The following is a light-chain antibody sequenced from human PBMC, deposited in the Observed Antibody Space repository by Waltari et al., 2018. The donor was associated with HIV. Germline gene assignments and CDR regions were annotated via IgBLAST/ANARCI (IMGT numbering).Light chain of an antibody. CDR2: DDT. CDR1: ALPKKY. CDR3: YSRDTSGIHFV. Sequence: SYELTQPPSVSLSPGQTARITCSGDALPKKYAYWYQQKSGQAPILVIYDDTKRPSGIPERFSGSTSGRMATLTISGAQVEDEADYYCYSRDTSGIHFVFGTGTKVTVL. J-gene: IGLJ1*01. V-gene: IGLV3-10*01.